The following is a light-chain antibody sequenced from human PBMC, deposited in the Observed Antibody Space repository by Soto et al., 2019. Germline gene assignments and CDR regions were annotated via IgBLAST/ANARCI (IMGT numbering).Light chain of an antibody. CDR3: LLAYSDARRI. J-gene: IGLJ2*01. V-gene: IGLV7-46*01. Sequence: QAVVTQEPSLTVSPVGTVTLTCGSNAGAVTSGHYPYWFQQKPGQAPRTLIYDTSNKHSWTPSRFSGSLLGDKAALTLSGAQPEDEADYYCLLAYSDARRIFGGGTKVTVL. CDR2: DTS. CDR1: AGAVTSGHY.